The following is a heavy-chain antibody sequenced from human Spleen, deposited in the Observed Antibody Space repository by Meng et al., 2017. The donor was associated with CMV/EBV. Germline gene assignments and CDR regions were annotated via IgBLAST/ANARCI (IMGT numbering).Heavy chain of an antibody. CDR1: GYTFTSYG. V-gene: IGHV1-18*04. CDR2: ISAYNGNT. Sequence: ASVKVSCKVSGYTFTSYGVTWVRQAPGQGLELMGWISAYNGNTNYAQKFQGRVTMTRDTSTSTVYLELRSLTSEDTATYFCARDIGTAYHADWFDPWGQGTLVTVSS. D-gene: IGHD3/OR15-3a*01. J-gene: IGHJ5*02. CDR3: ARDIGTAYHADWFDP.